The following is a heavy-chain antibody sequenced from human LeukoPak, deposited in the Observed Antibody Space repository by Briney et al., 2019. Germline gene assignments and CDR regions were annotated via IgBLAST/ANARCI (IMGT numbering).Heavy chain of an antibody. J-gene: IGHJ6*03. CDR2: ISGSGGST. D-gene: IGHD3-3*01. CDR3: AKGISSYYDFWSGYYRDYYYCYYMDV. Sequence: PGGSLRLSCAASGFTFSSYAMSWVRQAPGKGLEWVSAISGSGGSTYYADSVKGRFTISRDNSNKPLYLQMKSLRAEDTAVYYCAKGISSYYDFWSGYYRDYYYCYYMDVWGKGTTVSVFS. CDR1: GFTFSSYA. V-gene: IGHV3-23*01.